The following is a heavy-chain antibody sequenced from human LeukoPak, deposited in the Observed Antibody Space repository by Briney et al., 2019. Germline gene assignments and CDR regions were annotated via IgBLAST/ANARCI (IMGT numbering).Heavy chain of an antibody. J-gene: IGHJ3*02. D-gene: IGHD3-3*01. CDR2: IYPGDSDT. Sequence: GESLKISFKGSGSSFTSYWIGWVRQMPGKGLEWMGFIYPGDSDTRYSPSFQGQVTISADKSISTAYLQWSSLKASDTAIYYCARPRDDFWSGYYWADAFDIWGQGTMVTVSS. V-gene: IGHV5-51*01. CDR3: ARPRDDFWSGYYWADAFDI. CDR1: GSSFTSYW.